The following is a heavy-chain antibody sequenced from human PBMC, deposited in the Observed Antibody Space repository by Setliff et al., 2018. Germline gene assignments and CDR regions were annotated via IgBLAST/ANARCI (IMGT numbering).Heavy chain of an antibody. J-gene: IGHJ6*03. CDR3: AREQWLDPPGYYYMDV. CDR2: IYIGGSA. CDR1: GGSISSYY. V-gene: IGHV4-4*07. D-gene: IGHD6-19*01. Sequence: KPSETLSLTCTVSGGSISSYYWSWIRQPAGKGPEWIGHIYIGGSANYNPSLKSRVTMSIDTSKNQFSLKLNSVTAADMAVYYCAREQWLDPPGYYYMDVWAKGTTVTVSS.